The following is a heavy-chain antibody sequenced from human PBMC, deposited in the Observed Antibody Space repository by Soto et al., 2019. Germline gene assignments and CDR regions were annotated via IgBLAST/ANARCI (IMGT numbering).Heavy chain of an antibody. V-gene: IGHV1-18*01. CDR3: AREGYYSGSGTYSPPRYYGMDV. CDR2: ISDYNGNT. J-gene: IGHJ6*02. CDR1: GYTFSSYG. Sequence: QVQLVQSGAEVKRAGASVKVSCKASGYTFSSYGLSWVRQAPGQGLEWMGWISDYNGNTHYAQKFQGRVIMTTDTSTGTAYLELGSLGSDDTAVYFWAREGYYSGSGTYSPPRYYGMDVWGQGTTVTVSS. D-gene: IGHD3-10*01.